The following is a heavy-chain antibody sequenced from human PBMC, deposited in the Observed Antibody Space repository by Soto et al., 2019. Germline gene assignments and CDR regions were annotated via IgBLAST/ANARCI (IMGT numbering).Heavy chain of an antibody. D-gene: IGHD2-2*01. Sequence: GGSLRLSCAASGFTFSSYAMSWVRQAPGKGLEWVSAISGSGGSTYYADSVKGRFTISRDNSKNTLYLQMNSLRAEDTAVYYCAKDVLSVVVPAATNFDYWGQGTLVTVSS. J-gene: IGHJ4*02. CDR1: GFTFSSYA. CDR2: ISGSGGST. CDR3: AKDVLSVVVPAATNFDY. V-gene: IGHV3-23*01.